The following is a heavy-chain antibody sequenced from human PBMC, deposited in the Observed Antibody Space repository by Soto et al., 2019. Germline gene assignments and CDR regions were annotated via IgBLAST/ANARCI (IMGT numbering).Heavy chain of an antibody. V-gene: IGHV3-64*07. CDR3: ARGLIPYGLDV. CDR1: GFNFSKYP. J-gene: IGHJ6*02. D-gene: IGHD2-8*01. Sequence: EVHLVESGGGLVQPGGSLRLSCAASGFNFSKYPMHWVRQAPRKGLAYVSAISSDGGTTFYADSVRGRFTMSRDNLKNTLYLQMRTLRVEDLAVYYCARGLIPYGLDVWGQGTTVTIS. CDR2: ISSDGGTT.